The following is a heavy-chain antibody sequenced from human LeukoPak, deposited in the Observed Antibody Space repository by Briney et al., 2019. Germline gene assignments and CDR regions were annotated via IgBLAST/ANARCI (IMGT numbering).Heavy chain of an antibody. J-gene: IGHJ4*02. Sequence: GGSLRLSCAASGFTFSSYSMNWVRQAPGKGLEWVSSISSSSSYIYYADSVKGRFTISRDNAKNSLYLQMNSLRAEDTAVYYCARGGNYYGSGSYYKAVDYWGQGTLVTVSS. CDR3: ARGGNYYGSGSYYKAVDY. CDR1: GFTFSSYS. CDR2: ISSSSSYI. D-gene: IGHD3-10*01. V-gene: IGHV3-21*01.